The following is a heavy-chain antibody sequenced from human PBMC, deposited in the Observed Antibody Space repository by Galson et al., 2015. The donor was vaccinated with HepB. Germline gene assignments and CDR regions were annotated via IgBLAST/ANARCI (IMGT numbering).Heavy chain of an antibody. CDR3: ARVPETQSNYYGSGGGYCFDY. CDR2: INAGNGNT. D-gene: IGHD3-10*01. J-gene: IGHJ4*02. Sequence: SVKVSCKASGYTFTSYAMHWVRQAPGQRLEWMGWINAGNGNTKYSQKFQGRVTITRDTSASTAYMELSSLRSEDTAVYYCARVPETQSNYYGSGGGYCFDYWGQGTLVTVSS. V-gene: IGHV1-3*01. CDR1: GYTFTSYA.